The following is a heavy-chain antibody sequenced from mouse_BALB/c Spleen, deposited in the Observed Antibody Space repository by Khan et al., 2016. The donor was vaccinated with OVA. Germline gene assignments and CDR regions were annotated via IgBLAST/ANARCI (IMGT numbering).Heavy chain of an antibody. V-gene: IGHV5-6-4*01. CDR1: GFAFSSYS. Sequence: EVELVESGGGLVKPGGSLKLSCAASGFAFSSYSMSWVRQTPEKRLEWVATITSGGSYTYYPDSVKGRSTITRDNAKNTLYLQMSSLKSEDTGMYYCTKDRNYYGSSFYFDYWGQGTTLTVSS. J-gene: IGHJ2*01. CDR3: TKDRNYYGSSFYFDY. CDR2: ITSGGSYT. D-gene: IGHD1-1*01.